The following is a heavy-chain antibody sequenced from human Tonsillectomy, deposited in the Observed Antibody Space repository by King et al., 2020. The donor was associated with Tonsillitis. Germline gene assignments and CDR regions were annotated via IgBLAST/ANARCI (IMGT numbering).Heavy chain of an antibody. Sequence: QLVQSGAEGKKPGASVKGSCKSSGFTFTNYYMHWVRQAPGQRLEGMGIIDPNGCSTTYAQNFQGRVTMNRDTSTSTVYMELSNLRSEDTAVYYCARYRGLETGGLNPWGQGTLVTVSS. CDR3: ARYRGLETGGLNP. CDR1: GFTFTNYY. D-gene: IGHD1-1*01. V-gene: IGHV1-46*03. CDR2: IDPNGCST. J-gene: IGHJ5*02.